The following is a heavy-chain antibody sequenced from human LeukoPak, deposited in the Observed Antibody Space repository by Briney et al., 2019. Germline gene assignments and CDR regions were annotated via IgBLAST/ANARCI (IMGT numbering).Heavy chain of an antibody. CDR1: GYTFTSYD. J-gene: IGHJ5*02. V-gene: IGHV1-8*01. D-gene: IGHD4-23*01. CDR2: MNPNSGNT. CDR3: ARDHGGNSGWFDP. Sequence: ASVKVSCKASGYTFTSYDINWVRQAPGQGLEWMGWMNPNSGNTGYAQKFQGRVTMTRNTSISTAYMELNSLGFEDTAVYYCARDHGGNSGWFDPWGQGTLVTVSS.